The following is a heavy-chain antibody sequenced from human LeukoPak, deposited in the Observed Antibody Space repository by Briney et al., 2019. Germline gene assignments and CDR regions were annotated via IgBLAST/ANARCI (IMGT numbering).Heavy chain of an antibody. CDR1: GLTFSDYC. J-gene: IGHJ6*02. Sequence: GGSLRLSCAASGLTFSDYCMSWIRQAPGKGLEWVSYISSSGSTIYYADSVKGRFTISRDNAKNSLYLQMNSLRAEDTAVYYCARGTTIFGVAGRYYGMDVWGQGTTVTVSS. CDR2: ISSSGSTI. V-gene: IGHV3-11*01. D-gene: IGHD3-3*01. CDR3: ARGTTIFGVAGRYYGMDV.